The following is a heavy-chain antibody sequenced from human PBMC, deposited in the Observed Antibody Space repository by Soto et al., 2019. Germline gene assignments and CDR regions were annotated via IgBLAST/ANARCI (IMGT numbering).Heavy chain of an antibody. Sequence: SETLSLTCTVSGGSISSSSYYWGWIRQPPGKGLEWIGSIYYSGSTYYNPSLKSRVTISVDTSKNQFSLKLSSVTAADTAAYYCARQNYGDYGGGFDYWGQGTLVTVSS. D-gene: IGHD4-17*01. CDR3: ARQNYGDYGGGFDY. J-gene: IGHJ4*02. CDR1: GGSISSSSYY. CDR2: IYYSGST. V-gene: IGHV4-39*01.